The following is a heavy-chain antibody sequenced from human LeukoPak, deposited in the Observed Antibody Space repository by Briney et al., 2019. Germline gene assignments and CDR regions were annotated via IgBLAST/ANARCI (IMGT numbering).Heavy chain of an antibody. J-gene: IGHJ3*02. CDR3: ARAPTFTWPHGAFDI. CDR2: IYYSGST. Sequence: SETLSLTCTVSGGSISSSTCYWGWIRQPPGKGLEWIGSIYYSGSTYYNPSLKSRVTISVDTSKNQFSLKLSSVTAADTAVYYCARAPTFTWPHGAFDIWGQGTMVTVSS. CDR1: GGSISSSTCY. D-gene: IGHD3-16*01. V-gene: IGHV4-39*07.